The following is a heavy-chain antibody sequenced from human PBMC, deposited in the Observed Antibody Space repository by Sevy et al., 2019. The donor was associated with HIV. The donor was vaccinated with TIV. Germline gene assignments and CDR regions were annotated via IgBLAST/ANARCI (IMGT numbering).Heavy chain of an antibody. V-gene: IGHV3-48*03. CDR2: IGSSGSPI. Sequence: GGSLRLSCAASGFIFSNNEMNWVRQAPGKGLEWVSYIGSSGSPIYYADSVKGRFTISRGNAKNSLYLQMNSLRAEDTAVYYCARVSVDTNFYGMDVWGQGTTVTVSS. J-gene: IGHJ6*02. CDR1: GFIFSNNE. CDR3: ARVSVDTNFYGMDV. D-gene: IGHD5-18*01.